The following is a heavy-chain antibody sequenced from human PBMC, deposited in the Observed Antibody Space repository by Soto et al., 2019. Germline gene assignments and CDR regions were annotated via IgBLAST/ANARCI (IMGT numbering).Heavy chain of an antibody. J-gene: IGHJ5*02. CDR3: ARNQYGSGINWFDP. CDR1: SGSISSSNW. CDR2: IYHSGST. V-gene: IGHV4-4*02. D-gene: IGHD3-10*01. Sequence: SETLSLTCAVSSGSISSSNWWSWVRQPPGKGLEWIGEIYHSGSTNYNPSLKSRVTISVDKSKNQFSLKLSSVTAADTAAYYCARNQYGSGINWFDPWGQGTLVTVSS.